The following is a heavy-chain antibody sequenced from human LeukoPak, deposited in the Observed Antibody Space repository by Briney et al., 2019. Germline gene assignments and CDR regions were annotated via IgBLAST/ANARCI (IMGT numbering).Heavy chain of an antibody. CDR1: GASVSSSGYY. Sequence: SETLSLTCTVSGASVSSSGYYWTWFRQPPGKGLEWIGYIYHSGSTNYNPSLKSRVTISLDTSKNQFSLKLTSMTAADTAVYYCGRETIAATGTSVFFDYWGQGTRVTVS. D-gene: IGHD6-13*01. J-gene: IGHJ4*02. V-gene: IGHV4-61*08. CDR3: GRETIAATGTSVFFDY. CDR2: IYHSGST.